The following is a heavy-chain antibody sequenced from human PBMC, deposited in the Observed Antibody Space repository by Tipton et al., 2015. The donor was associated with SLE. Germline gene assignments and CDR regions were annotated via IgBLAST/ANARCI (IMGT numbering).Heavy chain of an antibody. CDR1: GASINNYF. CDR2: IYTSGST. CDR3: AGGIDPYYFDF. Sequence: GASINNYFWSWIRQPAGKELEWIGRIYTSGSTSYNPSLKSRVAISVDTSRNQFSLKLSSVTAADTTVYYCAGGIDPYYFDFWGQGTLVTVSS. D-gene: IGHD2-15*01. J-gene: IGHJ4*02. V-gene: IGHV4-4*07.